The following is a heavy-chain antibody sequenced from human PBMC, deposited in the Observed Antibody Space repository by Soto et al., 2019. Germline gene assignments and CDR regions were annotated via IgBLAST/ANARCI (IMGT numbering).Heavy chain of an antibody. CDR1: GGSISSGGYY. D-gene: IGHD4-17*01. V-gene: IGHV4-31*03. Sequence: SETLSLTCTVSGGSISSGGYYWSWIRQHPGKGPEWIGYIYYSGSTYYNPSLKSRVTISVDTSKNQFSLKPSSVTAADTAVYYCARVLYGDYAHFDYWGQGTLVTVSS. CDR3: ARVLYGDYAHFDY. J-gene: IGHJ4*02. CDR2: IYYSGST.